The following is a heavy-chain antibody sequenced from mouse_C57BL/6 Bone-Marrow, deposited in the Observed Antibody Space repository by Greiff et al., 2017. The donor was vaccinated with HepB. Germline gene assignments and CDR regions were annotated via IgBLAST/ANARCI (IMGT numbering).Heavy chain of an antibody. Sequence: EVQRVESGGDLVKPGGSLKLSCAASGFTFSSYGMSWVRQTPDKRLEWVATISSGGSYTYYPDSVKGRFTISRDNAKKTLYLQMSSLKSEDTAMYYCARRDYYGSSWGFAYWGQGTLVTVSA. CDR2: ISSGGSYT. CDR3: ARRDYYGSSWGFAY. D-gene: IGHD1-1*01. J-gene: IGHJ3*01. CDR1: GFTFSSYG. V-gene: IGHV5-6*01.